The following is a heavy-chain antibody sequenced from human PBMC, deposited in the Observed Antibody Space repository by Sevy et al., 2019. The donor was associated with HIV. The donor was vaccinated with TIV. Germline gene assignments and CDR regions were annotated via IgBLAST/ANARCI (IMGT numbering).Heavy chain of an antibody. Sequence: SETLSLTCTVSGGSISSYYWSWIRQPPGKGLEWIGYIYYRGSTNCNPSLKSRVTISVDTSKNQFSLKLSSVTAADTPVYYCARVRVAVAAFDAVDIWGQGTMVTVSS. V-gene: IGHV4-59*01. CDR3: ARVRVAVAAFDAVDI. CDR1: GGSISSYY. J-gene: IGHJ3*02. D-gene: IGHD6-19*01. CDR2: IYYRGST.